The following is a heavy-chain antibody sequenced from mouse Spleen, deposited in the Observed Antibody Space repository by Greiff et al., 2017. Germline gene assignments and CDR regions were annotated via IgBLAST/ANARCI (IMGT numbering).Heavy chain of an antibody. CDR2: INPNYGTT. Sequence: EVQLQQSGPELVKPGASVKISCKASGYSFTDYNMNWVKQSNGKSLEWIGVINPNYGTTNYNQKFKGKATLTVDKSSSTAYMQLSSLTSEDSAVYYCARGYYGYRGYYFDYWGQGTTLTVSS. J-gene: IGHJ2*01. D-gene: IGHD1-2*01. CDR3: ARGYYGYRGYYFDY. CDR1: GYSFTDYN. V-gene: IGHV1-39*01.